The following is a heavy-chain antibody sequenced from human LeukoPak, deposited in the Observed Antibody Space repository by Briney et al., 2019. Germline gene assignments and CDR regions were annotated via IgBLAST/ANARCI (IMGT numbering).Heavy chain of an antibody. CDR3: AKVGFSEMEWLLYSDH. D-gene: IGHD3-3*01. CDR1: EFTFSTYG. CDR2: ISYDGSYK. V-gene: IGHV3-30*18. Sequence: GGSLRLSCAASEFTFSTYGMHWVRQAPGKGLEWVAVISYDGSYKFYADSVKGRFTISRDNSKNTLYLQMNSLRAEDTAVYYCAKVGFSEMEWLLYSDHWGQGTLVTVSS. J-gene: IGHJ4*02.